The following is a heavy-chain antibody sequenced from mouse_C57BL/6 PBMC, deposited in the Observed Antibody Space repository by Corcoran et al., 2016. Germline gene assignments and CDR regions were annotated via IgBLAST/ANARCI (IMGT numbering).Heavy chain of an antibody. J-gene: IGHJ3*01. V-gene: IGHV1-26*01. Sequence: EVQLQQSGPELVKPGASVKISCKASGYTFTDYYMNWVKQSHGKSLEWIGDINPNNGGTSYNQKFKGKDTLTVDKSSSTAYMEIRSLTAEDSAVYYCARSWDYGSRGTWFAYWGQGTLVTVSA. CDR1: GYTFTDYY. D-gene: IGHD1-1*01. CDR2: INPNNGGT. CDR3: ARSWDYGSRGTWFAY.